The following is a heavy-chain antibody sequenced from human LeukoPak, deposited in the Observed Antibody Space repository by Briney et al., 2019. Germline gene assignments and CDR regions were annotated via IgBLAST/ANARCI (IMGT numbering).Heavy chain of an antibody. CDR2: IYHSGST. J-gene: IGHJ4*02. CDR1: GGSISSGDYY. CDR3: ARWYSSGWFLDY. Sequence: SQTLSLTCTVSGGSISSGDYYWSWIRQPPGKGLEWIGYIYHSGSTYYNPSLKSRVTISVDRSKNQFSLKLSSVTAADTAVYYCARWYSSGWFLDYWGQGTLVTVSS. D-gene: IGHD6-19*01. V-gene: IGHV4-30-4*01.